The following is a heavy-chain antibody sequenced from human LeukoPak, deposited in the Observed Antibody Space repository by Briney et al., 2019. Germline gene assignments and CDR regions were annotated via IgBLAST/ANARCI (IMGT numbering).Heavy chain of an antibody. D-gene: IGHD3-10*01. CDR2: INHSGST. J-gene: IGHJ5*02. CDR1: GGSFSGYY. V-gene: IGHV4-34*01. CDR3: ARGLRYYYGSGSRSNWFDP. Sequence: PSETLSLTRAVYGGSFSGYYWSWIRQPPGKGLEWIGEINHSGSTNYNPSLKSRVTISVDTSKNQFSLKLSSVTAADTAVYYCARGLRYYYGSGSRSNWFDPWGQGTLVTVSS.